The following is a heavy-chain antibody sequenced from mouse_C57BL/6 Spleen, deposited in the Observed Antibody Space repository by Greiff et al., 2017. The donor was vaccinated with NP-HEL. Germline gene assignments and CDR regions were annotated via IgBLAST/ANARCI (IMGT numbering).Heavy chain of an antibody. D-gene: IGHD2-4*01. V-gene: IGHV3-6*01. CDR2: ISYDGSN. Sequence: LQQSGPGLVKPSQSLSLTCSVTGYSITSGYYWNWIRQFPGNKLEWMGYISYDGSNNYNPSLKNRISITRDTSKNQFFLKLNSVTTEDTATYYCARDDYDYAMDYWGQGTSVTVSS. CDR3: ARDDYDYAMDY. CDR1: GYSITSGYY. J-gene: IGHJ4*01.